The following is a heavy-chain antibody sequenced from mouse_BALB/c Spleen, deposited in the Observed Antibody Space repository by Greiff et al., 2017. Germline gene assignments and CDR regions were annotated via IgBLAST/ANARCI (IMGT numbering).Heavy chain of an antibody. Sequence: DVKLQESGPGLVKPSQSLSLTCTVTGYSITSDYAWNWIRQFPGNKLEWMGYISYSGSTSYNPSLKSRISITRDTSKNQFFLQLNSVTTEDTATYYCARSPPMITEGFAYWGQGTLVTVSA. CDR2: ISYSGST. V-gene: IGHV3-2*02. CDR1: GYSITSDYA. J-gene: IGHJ3*01. CDR3: ARSPPMITEGFAY. D-gene: IGHD2-4*01.